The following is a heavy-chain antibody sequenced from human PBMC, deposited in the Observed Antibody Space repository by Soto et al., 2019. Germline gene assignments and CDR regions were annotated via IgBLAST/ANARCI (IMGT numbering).Heavy chain of an antibody. D-gene: IGHD3-10*01. CDR3: AREGPSS. J-gene: IGHJ4*02. CDR1: GFTFSSYA. CDR2: ISYDGSNK. V-gene: IGHV3-30-3*01. Sequence: GGSLRLSCAASGFTFSSYAMHWVRQAPGKGLEWVAVISYDGSNKYYADSVKGRFTISRDNSKNTLYLQMNSLRAEDTAVYYCAREGPSSWGQGTLVTVSS.